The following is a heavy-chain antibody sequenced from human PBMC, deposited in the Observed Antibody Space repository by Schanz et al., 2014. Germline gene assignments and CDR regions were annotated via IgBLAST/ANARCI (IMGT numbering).Heavy chain of an antibody. CDR2: IIPVLNIA. V-gene: IGHV1-69*02. CDR3: ARGRGFYDY. D-gene: IGHD3-10*01. CDR1: GGTFSSYT. J-gene: IGHJ4*02. Sequence: QVQVVQSEAEVKKPGSSVKVSCKLSGGTFSSYTISWMRQAPGQGLEWMGKIIPVLNIATYAQRFQGRVSITADTSTNTAYMELSSLTSEDTAVHYCARGRGFYDYWGQGTLXTVSS.